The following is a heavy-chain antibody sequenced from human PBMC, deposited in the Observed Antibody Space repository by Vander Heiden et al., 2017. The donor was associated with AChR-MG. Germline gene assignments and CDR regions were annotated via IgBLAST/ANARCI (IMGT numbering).Heavy chain of an antibody. CDR3: ARASRSSQNAFDI. J-gene: IGHJ3*02. V-gene: IGHV3-13*01. Sequence: EVQLVESGGGLVQPGGSLRLPCAASGFTFSSYEMHWVRQATGKSLEWVSAINSAGNTYYLDSVRGRFTISRENVRNSMYLQMNTLRAGDTAVYYCARASRSSQNAFDIWGQGTMVTVSA. CDR1: GFTFSSYE. CDR2: INSAGNT. D-gene: IGHD6-6*01.